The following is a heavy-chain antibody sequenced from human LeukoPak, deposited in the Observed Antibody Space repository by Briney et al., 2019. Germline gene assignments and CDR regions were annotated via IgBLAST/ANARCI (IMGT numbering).Heavy chain of an antibody. CDR2: ISDNGGST. CDR3: AKTSGGNY. Sequence: GGSLRLSCAASGFTFSSYAMSWVRQAPGKGLEWDSGISDNGGSTYYADSVKGRFTISRDNSRSTLYLEMNSLRDEDTAVYYCAKTSGGNYWGQGTLVTVSS. D-gene: IGHD4-23*01. CDR1: GFTFSSYA. V-gene: IGHV3-23*01. J-gene: IGHJ4*02.